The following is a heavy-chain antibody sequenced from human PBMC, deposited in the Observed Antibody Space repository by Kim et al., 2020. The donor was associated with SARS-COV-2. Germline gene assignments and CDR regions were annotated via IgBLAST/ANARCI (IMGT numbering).Heavy chain of an antibody. CDR1: GGSISSGDYY. V-gene: IGHV4-30-4*01. J-gene: IGHJ4*02. D-gene: IGHD2-2*01. CDR3: ARDQYCSSTSCYVPPKE. Sequence: SETLSLTCTVSGGSISSGDYYWSWIRQPPGKGLEWIGYIYYSGSTYYNPSLKSRVTISVDTSKNQFSLKLSSVTAADTAVYYCARDQYCSSTSCYVPPKEWGQGTLVTVSS. CDR2: IYYSGST.